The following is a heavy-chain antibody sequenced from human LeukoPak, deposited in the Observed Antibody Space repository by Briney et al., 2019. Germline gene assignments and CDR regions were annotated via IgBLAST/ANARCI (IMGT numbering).Heavy chain of an antibody. Sequence: GGSLRLSCAASGFTFSTYWMHWVHQAPGKGLVWVSRIKGDGTITTYADSVRGRFTISRDNAKNTLYLQMNSLRAEDTAVYYCARSIAAAGRGAFDIWGQGTMVTVSS. CDR2: IKGDGTIT. J-gene: IGHJ3*02. CDR3: ARSIAAAGRGAFDI. D-gene: IGHD6-13*01. CDR1: GFTFSTYW. V-gene: IGHV3-74*03.